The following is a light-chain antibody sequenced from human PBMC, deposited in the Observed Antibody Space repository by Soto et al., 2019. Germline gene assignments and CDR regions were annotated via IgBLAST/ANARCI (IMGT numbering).Light chain of an antibody. Sequence: ESVLTQSPGTLSLSPGERATVACRASQSVTNNYLAWFQQKPGQAPRLLMYGASSRATGIPDRFSGSGSGTDFTLTITRLEPEDFAVYYCQQYASSRTFGQGTKVDIK. CDR1: QSVTNNY. CDR3: QQYASSRT. CDR2: GAS. V-gene: IGKV3-20*01. J-gene: IGKJ1*01.